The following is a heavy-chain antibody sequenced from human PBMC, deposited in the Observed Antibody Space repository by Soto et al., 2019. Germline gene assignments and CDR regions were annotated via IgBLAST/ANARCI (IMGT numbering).Heavy chain of an antibody. V-gene: IGHV4-30-4*01. J-gene: IGHJ5*02. CDR1: GVSITSGDYY. CDR3: ARARVRMTNWFDP. D-gene: IGHD3-10*01. Sequence: QVQLQESGPGLVKPSQTLSLTRTVSGVSITSGDYYWSWIRQPPGKGLECIGYIHYRGNTYYNPSLESRAAISVDTSKNQFSLNLTSVTAADTAVYYCARARVRMTNWFDPWGQGTLVTVSS. CDR2: IHYRGNT.